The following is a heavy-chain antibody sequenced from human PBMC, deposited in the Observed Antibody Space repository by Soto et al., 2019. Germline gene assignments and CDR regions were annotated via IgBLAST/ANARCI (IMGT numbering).Heavy chain of an antibody. D-gene: IGHD6-13*01. CDR1: GYTFTSYG. V-gene: IGHV1-18*01. J-gene: IGHJ6*02. CDR2: ISAYNGNT. Sequence: ASVKVSCKASGYTFTSYGISWVRQAPGQGLEWMGWISAYNGNTNYAQKLQGRVTMTTDTSTSTAYMELRSLRSDDTAVYYCARVRVTSSWSNYCYYYGMDVWGQGTTVTVSS. CDR3: ARVRVTSSWSNYCYYYGMDV.